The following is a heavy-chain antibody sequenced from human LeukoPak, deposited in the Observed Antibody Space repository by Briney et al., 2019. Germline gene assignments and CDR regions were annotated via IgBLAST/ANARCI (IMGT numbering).Heavy chain of an antibody. CDR3: ARAGERWLQLGDY. V-gene: IGHV5-51*01. J-gene: IGHJ4*02. Sequence: SGESLKISCKGSGYSFTSYWIGWVRQMPGKGLEWMGIIYPGDSDTRYSPSFQGQVTISADKSISTAYLQWSSLKASDTAIYYCARAGERWLQLGDYWGQGTLVTVSS. CDR1: GYSFTSYW. D-gene: IGHD5-24*01. CDR2: IYPGDSDT.